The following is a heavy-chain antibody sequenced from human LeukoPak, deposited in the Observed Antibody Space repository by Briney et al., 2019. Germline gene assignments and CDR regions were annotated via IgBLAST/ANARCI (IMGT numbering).Heavy chain of an antibody. D-gene: IGHD6-6*01. CDR1: GGSISSYY. CDR2: VYYSGST. Sequence: SETLSLTCTVSGGSISSYYWSWIRQPPGKGLEWVAYVYYSGSTNYNPSLKSRVTISVDTSKNQFSLKLSSVTAADTAVYYCARQWPYSSSSHYYGLDVWGQGTTVTVSS. J-gene: IGHJ6*02. CDR3: ARQWPYSSSSHYYGLDV. V-gene: IGHV4-59*08.